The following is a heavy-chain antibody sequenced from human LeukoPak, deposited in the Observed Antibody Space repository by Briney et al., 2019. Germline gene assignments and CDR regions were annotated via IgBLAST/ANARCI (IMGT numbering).Heavy chain of an antibody. D-gene: IGHD1-26*01. CDR1: GGSFSGYC. J-gene: IGHJ4*02. Sequence: SETLSLTCAVYGGSFSGYCWSWIRQPPGKGLEWIGEINHSGSTNYNPSLKSRVTISVDTSKNQFSLKLSSVTAADTAVYYCASVGSYEYWGQGTLVTVSS. CDR2: INHSGST. CDR3: ASVGSYEY. V-gene: IGHV4-34*01.